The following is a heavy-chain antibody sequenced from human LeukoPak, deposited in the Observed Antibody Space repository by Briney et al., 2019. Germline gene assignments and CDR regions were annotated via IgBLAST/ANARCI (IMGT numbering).Heavy chain of an antibody. CDR1: GFTFSSYS. D-gene: IGHD3-10*01. CDR3: ARGWGYDSGTYCVY. CDR2: ISYDGKKR. J-gene: IGHJ4*02. V-gene: IGHV3-30*03. Sequence: GGSLRLSCAASGFTFSSYSMHWVRQAPGKGLEWAAVISYDGKKRFYADSVKGRFTISRDNSKNTVDLQMNSLRAEDMAVYYCARGWGYDSGTYCVYWGQGTLVTVSS.